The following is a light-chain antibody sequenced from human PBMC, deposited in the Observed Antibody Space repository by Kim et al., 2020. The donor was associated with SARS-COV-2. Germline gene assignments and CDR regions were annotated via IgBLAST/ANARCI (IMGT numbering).Light chain of an antibody. CDR2: AAS. CDR3: QQYYSYPWT. V-gene: IGKV1-8*01. J-gene: IGKJ1*01. Sequence: ASTGDRVPITCRASQGVSNYLAWYQQKPGKAPKLLIYAASTLQSGVPSRFSGSGSGTDFTLTISCLQSEDFATYYCQQYYSYPWTFGQGTKVDIK. CDR1: QGVSNY.